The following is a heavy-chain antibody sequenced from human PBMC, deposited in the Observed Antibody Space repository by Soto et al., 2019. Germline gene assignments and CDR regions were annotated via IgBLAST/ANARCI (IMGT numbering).Heavy chain of an antibody. J-gene: IGHJ6*02. Sequence: ASVKVSCKASGGTFSSYAISWVRQAPGQGLEWMGGIIPIFGTANYAQKFQGRVTITADKSTSTAYMELSSLRSEDTAVYYCARGNYYGSGSAKGYYYSGMDVWGQGTTVTVSS. CDR1: GGTFSSYA. CDR2: IIPIFGTA. CDR3: ARGNYYGSGSAKGYYYSGMDV. D-gene: IGHD3-10*01. V-gene: IGHV1-69*06.